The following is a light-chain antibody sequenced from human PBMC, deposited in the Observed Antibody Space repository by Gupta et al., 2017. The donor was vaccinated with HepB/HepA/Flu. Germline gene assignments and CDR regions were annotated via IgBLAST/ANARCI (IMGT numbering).Light chain of an antibody. V-gene: IGKV3-15*01. CDR1: QSVSSS. CDR3: QQYNDGPWT. J-gene: IGKJ1*01. Sequence: EIVMTQSPATLSVSPGEGATLSCRASQSVSSSLVWYQQKPGQAPRLLIYDASTRATGIPARFSGSGSGTEFTLTISSLQSEDFAVYYCQQYNDGPWTFGQGSKVEIK. CDR2: DAS.